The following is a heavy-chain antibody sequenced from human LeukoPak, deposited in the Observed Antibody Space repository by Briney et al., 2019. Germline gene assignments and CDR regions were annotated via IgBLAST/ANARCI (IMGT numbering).Heavy chain of an antibody. CDR2: ISSSSSYI. V-gene: IGHV3-21*01. Sequence: TGVSLRLSCAASGFTFSSYSMNWVRQAPGKGLEWVSSISSSSSYIYYADSVTGRFTISRDNAKNSVYLQMNSLRAEDTAVYYCATYCGGDCYQTDYWGQGTLVTVSS. J-gene: IGHJ4*02. CDR3: ATYCGGDCYQTDY. CDR1: GFTFSSYS. D-gene: IGHD2-21*02.